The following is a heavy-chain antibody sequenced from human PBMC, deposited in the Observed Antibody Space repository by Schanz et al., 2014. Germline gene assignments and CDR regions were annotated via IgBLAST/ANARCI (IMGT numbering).Heavy chain of an antibody. CDR2: INSRSNFI. Sequence: VQLVESGGGVVQPGRSLRLSCTASRIIFGTYSMNWIRQTPKGLEWVSSINSRSNFIYYADSVKGRFTISRDNAKKSLYLRMNSLRAEDTAVYYCARDAVTSVLTPGFYYWGQGTLVTVSS. V-gene: IGHV3-21*01. CDR1: RIIFGTYS. CDR3: ARDAVTSVLTPGFYY. J-gene: IGHJ4*02. D-gene: IGHD4-17*01.